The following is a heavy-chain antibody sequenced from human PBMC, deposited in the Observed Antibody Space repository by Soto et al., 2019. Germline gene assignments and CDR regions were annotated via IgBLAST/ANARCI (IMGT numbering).Heavy chain of an antibody. D-gene: IGHD6-19*01. Sequence: EVQLVESGGGLVQPGGSLRLSCAASGFTFNNYWMTWVCQAPGQGLEWVANIMKDGSLTEYVDLVKGRFTISRDNVKNSLDLQMDRLRVEDTAIYYCVRNDGWYRLDSWGQGSLVIVSS. CDR2: IMKDGSLT. CDR3: VRNDGWYRLDS. CDR1: GFTFNNYW. V-gene: IGHV3-7*04. J-gene: IGHJ4*02.